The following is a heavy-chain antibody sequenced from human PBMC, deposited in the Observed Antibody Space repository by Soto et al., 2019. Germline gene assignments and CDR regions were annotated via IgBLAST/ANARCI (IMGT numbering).Heavy chain of an antibody. Sequence: VASVKVSCKASGYTFTSYGISWVRQAPGQGLEWMGWISAYNGNTNYAQKLQGRVTMTTDTSTSTAYMELRSLRSDDTAVYYCAAVRGVIGYPYYGIDVWGQGTTVTVSS. J-gene: IGHJ6*02. CDR1: GYTFTSYG. D-gene: IGHD3-10*01. CDR3: AAVRGVIGYPYYGIDV. CDR2: ISAYNGNT. V-gene: IGHV1-18*04.